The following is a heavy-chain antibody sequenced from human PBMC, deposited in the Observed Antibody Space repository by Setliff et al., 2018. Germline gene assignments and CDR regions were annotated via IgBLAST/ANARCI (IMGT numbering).Heavy chain of an antibody. CDR2: IYTSWST. CDR1: GDSISSRTYY. D-gene: IGHD3-3*01. CDR3: ARMSGFQYMDV. V-gene: IGHV4-61*09. J-gene: IGHJ6*03. Sequence: SETLSLTCTVSGDSISSRTYYWSWIRQPAGKGLEWIGHIYTSWSTNYNPSLKGRATLSIDASKKQFSLKLTSVTAADTAVYYCARMSGFQYMDVWGKGTTVTVSS.